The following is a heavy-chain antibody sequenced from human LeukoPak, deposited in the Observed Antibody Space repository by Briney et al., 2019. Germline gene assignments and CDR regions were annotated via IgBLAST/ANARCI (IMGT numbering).Heavy chain of an antibody. V-gene: IGHV4-39*07. D-gene: IGHD3-10*01. CDR3: AREFGESYYYYYMDV. CDR1: GGSISSSSYY. Sequence: PSETLSLTCTVSGGSISSSSYYWGWIRQPPGTGLEWIGSIHYSGSTYYNPSLKSRVTMSVDTSKNQFSLKLSSVTAADTAVYYCAREFGESYYYYYMDVWGKGTTVTISS. J-gene: IGHJ6*03. CDR2: IHYSGST.